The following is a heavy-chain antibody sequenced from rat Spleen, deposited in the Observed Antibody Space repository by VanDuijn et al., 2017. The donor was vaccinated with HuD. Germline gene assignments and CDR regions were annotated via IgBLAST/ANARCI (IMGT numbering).Heavy chain of an antibody. Sequence: QVQVKESGPGLVQPSQTLSLTCTVSGFSLTSYNVHWIRQPPGKGLEWMGGIWGDGSTDYNSALKSRLSISRDTSKSQVFLKMNSLQTDDTGTYYCTRDYGYWGQGVMVTVSS. J-gene: IGHJ2*01. D-gene: IGHD1-6*01. CDR3: TRDYGY. CDR1: GFSLTSYN. V-gene: IGHV2-1*01. CDR2: IWGDGST.